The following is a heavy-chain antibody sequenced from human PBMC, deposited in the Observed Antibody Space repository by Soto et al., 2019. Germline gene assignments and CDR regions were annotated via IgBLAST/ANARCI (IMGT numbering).Heavy chain of an antibody. CDR2: IYYSGRS. V-gene: IGHV4-39*01. Sequence: SETLSLTCTVSCDSISSTTYYWGWIRQLPGKGLEWIGSIYYSGRSSSNSSLRSRVTISVDTFKNQFSLRLSAVTAADTAVYYCARQSFYGTSGTINFDCWGQGTLVTVSS. CDR1: CDSISSTTYY. J-gene: IGHJ4*02. D-gene: IGHD3-22*01. CDR3: ARQSFYGTSGTINFDC.